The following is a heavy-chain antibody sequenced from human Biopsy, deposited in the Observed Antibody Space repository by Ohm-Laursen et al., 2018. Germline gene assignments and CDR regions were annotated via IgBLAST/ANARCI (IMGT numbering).Heavy chain of an antibody. J-gene: IGHJ6*02. CDR1: GESSSGYF. V-gene: IGHV4-34*01. D-gene: IGHD5-12*01. Sequence: GTLPLTCAVNGESSSGYFWNWIRQPPGKGLEWIGEINQSGSTKYNPSLKRRATLSADSSNSQFSLRLTSVTAADTAIYYCARGSGYFKLDVWGQGTTVTVSS. CDR3: ARGSGYFKLDV. CDR2: INQSGST.